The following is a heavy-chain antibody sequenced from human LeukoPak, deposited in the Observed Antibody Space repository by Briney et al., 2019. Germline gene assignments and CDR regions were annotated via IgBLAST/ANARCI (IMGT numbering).Heavy chain of an antibody. CDR1: GFTFSNYE. CDR3: AELGITMIGGV. CDR2: ISSSGSTI. J-gene: IGHJ6*04. V-gene: IGHV3-48*03. D-gene: IGHD3-10*02. Sequence: GGSLRLSCAASGFTFSNYEMNWLRQAPGKGLEWVSYISSSGSTIYYADSVKGRFTISRDNAKNSLYLQMNSLRAEDTAVYYCAELGITMIGGVWGKGTTVTISS.